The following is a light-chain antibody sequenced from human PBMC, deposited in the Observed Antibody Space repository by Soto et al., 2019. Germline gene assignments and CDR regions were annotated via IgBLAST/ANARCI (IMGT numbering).Light chain of an antibody. CDR1: QSVSSSY. CDR2: GAS. V-gene: IGKV3-20*01. J-gene: IGKJ4*01. CDR3: QQYGSSPT. Sequence: EIVLTQSPGTLSLSPGERATLSCRASQSVSSSYLAWYQQKPGQAPRLLIYGASSRATGIPDRFSGSGCGTDFTLTISRLEPEDFAVYYCQQYGSSPTFGGGTKVDI.